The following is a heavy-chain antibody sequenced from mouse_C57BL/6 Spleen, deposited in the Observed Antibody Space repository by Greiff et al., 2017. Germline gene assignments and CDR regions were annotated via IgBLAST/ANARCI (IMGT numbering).Heavy chain of an antibody. CDR3: ARRRDY. CDR1: GYTFTGYW. Sequence: LVESGAELMKPGASVKLSCTATGYTFTGYWIEWVKQRPGHGLEWIGESLPGSGSTNYNKKYKGKATSTADNSSNTAYMHLSSLTTADSAIYYCARRRDYWGKGTTLTVSS. CDR2: SLPGSGST. J-gene: IGHJ2*01. V-gene: IGHV1-9*01.